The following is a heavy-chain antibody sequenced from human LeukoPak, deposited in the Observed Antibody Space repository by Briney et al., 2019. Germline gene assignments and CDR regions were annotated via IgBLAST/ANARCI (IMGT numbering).Heavy chain of an antibody. Sequence: GGSLRLSCAASGFIFSGYGMHWVRQAPGKGLEWLAVVGHDGREKYYVDSVKGRFSVYRDNSKNMLYMQMNSLRAEDTAVYYCASYRDGYDYDNWGQGILVTVSS. CDR1: GFIFSGYG. J-gene: IGHJ4*02. CDR3: ASYRDGYDYDN. CDR2: VGHDGREK. D-gene: IGHD5-24*01. V-gene: IGHV3-33*08.